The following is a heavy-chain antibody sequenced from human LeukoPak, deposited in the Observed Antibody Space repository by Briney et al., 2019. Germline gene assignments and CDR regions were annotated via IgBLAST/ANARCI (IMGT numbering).Heavy chain of an antibody. Sequence: SETLSLTCAVSGYSISSGYYWGWIRQPPGKGLEWIANIYHSGGTYYNPSLKSRVPISVDTSKNQFSLKLSSVTAADTAVYYCARLPPYSSSAYYFDYWGQGTLVTVSS. V-gene: IGHV4-38-2*01. CDR2: IYHSGGT. J-gene: IGHJ4*02. CDR3: ARLPPYSSSAYYFDY. CDR1: GYSISSGYY. D-gene: IGHD6-6*01.